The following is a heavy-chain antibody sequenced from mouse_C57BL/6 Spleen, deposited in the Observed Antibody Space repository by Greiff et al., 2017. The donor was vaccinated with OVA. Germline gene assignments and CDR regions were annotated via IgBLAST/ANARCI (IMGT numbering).Heavy chain of an antibody. V-gene: IGHV5-12*01. Sequence: EVMLVESGGGLVQPGGSLKLSCAASGFTFSDYYMYWVRQTPEKRLEWVAYISNGGGSTYYPDTVKGRFTISRDNAKNTLYLQMSRLKSEDTAMYYCARLTGTKGYYFDYWGQGTTLTVSS. D-gene: IGHD4-1*01. CDR3: ARLTGTKGYYFDY. J-gene: IGHJ2*01. CDR1: GFTFSDYY. CDR2: ISNGGGST.